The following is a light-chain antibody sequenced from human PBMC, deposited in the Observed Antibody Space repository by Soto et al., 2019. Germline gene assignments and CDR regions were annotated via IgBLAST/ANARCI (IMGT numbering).Light chain of an antibody. CDR3: QQYGSSPLT. CDR1: PGFSSSP. V-gene: IGKV3-20*01. Sequence: ENVLTQSPGTLSLSPGERVTVSCGASPGFSSSPLPWYQFKTGRSPRLLIFGASSRAAGTPDRFSGSWSGTDFNLTIDRLEPEDFAVYYCQQYGSSPLTFGGGTKVQIK. J-gene: IGKJ4*01. CDR2: GAS.